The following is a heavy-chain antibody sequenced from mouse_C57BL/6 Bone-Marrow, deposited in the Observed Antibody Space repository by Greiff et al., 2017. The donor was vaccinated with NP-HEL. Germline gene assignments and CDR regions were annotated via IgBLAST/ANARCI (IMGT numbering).Heavy chain of an antibody. Sequence: EVKLVESGGDLVKPGGSLKLSCAASGFTFSSYGMSWVRQTPDKRLEWVATISSGGSYTNYPDSVKGRFTISRDNAKNPLYLQMSSLKSEDTAMYYCARHGSSYVGDYWGQGTTLTVSS. CDR1: GFTFSSYG. D-gene: IGHD1-1*01. V-gene: IGHV5-6*01. J-gene: IGHJ2*01. CDR2: ISSGGSYT. CDR3: ARHGSSYVGDY.